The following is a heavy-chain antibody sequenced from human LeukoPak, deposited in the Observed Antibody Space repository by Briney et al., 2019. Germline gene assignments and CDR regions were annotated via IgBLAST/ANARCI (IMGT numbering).Heavy chain of an antibody. J-gene: IGHJ4*02. V-gene: IGHV3-23*01. CDR1: GFTFSSYA. D-gene: IGHD1-26*01. CDR2: ISGSGGST. CDR3: ARHSIVGATDFDY. Sequence: TGGSLRLSCAASGFTFSSYAMSWVRQAPGKGLEWVPAISGSGGSTYYADSVKGRFTISRDNSKNTLYLQMNSLRAEDTAVYYCARHSIVGATDFDYWGQGTLVTVSS.